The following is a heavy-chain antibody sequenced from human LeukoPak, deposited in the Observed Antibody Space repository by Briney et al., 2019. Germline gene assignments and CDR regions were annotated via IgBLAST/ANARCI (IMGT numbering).Heavy chain of an antibody. CDR3: TTDRIQRLRPGYYYYYYMDV. J-gene: IGHJ6*03. Sequence: GGSLRLFCAASGFTFSNAWMSWVRQAPGKGLEWVGRIRSKTDGGTTDYAAPVKGRFTISRDDSKNTLYLQMNSLKTEDTAVYYCTTDRIQRLRPGYYYYYYMDVWGKGTTVTVSS. V-gene: IGHV3-15*01. D-gene: IGHD5-18*01. CDR1: GFTFSNAW. CDR2: IRSKTDGGTT.